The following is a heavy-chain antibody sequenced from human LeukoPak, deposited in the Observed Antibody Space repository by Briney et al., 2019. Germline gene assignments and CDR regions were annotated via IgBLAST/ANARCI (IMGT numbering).Heavy chain of an antibody. Sequence: GGSLRLSCAASGFTFSSYAMHWVRQAPGKGLEWVAVISYDGSNKYYADSVKGRFTISRDNSKNTLYLQMNSLRAEDTAVYYCARDSDPYYYDSSGYYPLDYGMDVWGQGTTVTVSS. V-gene: IGHV3-30*04. CDR1: GFTFSSYA. CDR3: ARDSDPYYYDSSGYYPLDYGMDV. J-gene: IGHJ6*02. D-gene: IGHD3-22*01. CDR2: ISYDGSNK.